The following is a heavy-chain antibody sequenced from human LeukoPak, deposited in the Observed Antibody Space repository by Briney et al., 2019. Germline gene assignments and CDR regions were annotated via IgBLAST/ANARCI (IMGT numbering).Heavy chain of an antibody. J-gene: IGHJ6*02. CDR1: GGTFSSYA. V-gene: IGHV1-3*01. Sequence: ASVKVSCKASGGTFSSYALSWVRQAPGQRLEWLGWINPGNGDTKYSQNFQGRVTVTSDTSAATAYVELNSLTSEDTAVYYCARERWHCRVNCYSVYYYALDVWGQGATVTVSS. CDR2: INPGNGDT. D-gene: IGHD2-15*01. CDR3: ARERWHCRVNCYSVYYYALDV.